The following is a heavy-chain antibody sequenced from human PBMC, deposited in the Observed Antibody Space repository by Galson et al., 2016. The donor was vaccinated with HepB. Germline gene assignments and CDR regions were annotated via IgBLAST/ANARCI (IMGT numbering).Heavy chain of an antibody. CDR1: GFTFSDYY. CDR3: AKREPGGREYYFDY. J-gene: IGHJ4*02. V-gene: IGHV3-11*01. Sequence: SLRLSCAASGFTFSDYYMSWIRQAPGKGLEWVSYISSSSSTIFYADSVKGRFTISRDNAKNSLYLQMYSLGSDDTAVYYCAKREPGGREYYFDYWGQGTLVTVSS. CDR2: ISSSSSTI. D-gene: IGHD2-15*01.